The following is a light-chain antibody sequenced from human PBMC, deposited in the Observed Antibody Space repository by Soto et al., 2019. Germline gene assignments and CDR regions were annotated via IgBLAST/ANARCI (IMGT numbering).Light chain of an antibody. Sequence: EVVMTQSPATLSVSPGERVTLSCTASQSVSGNLAWYQQKPGQAPRLLIHGASTRATDIPARFSGSGSGTEFTLTITSLQPEDFATYYCQQSYSTPPYTFGQGTKLDMK. CDR2: GAS. CDR3: QQSYSTPPYT. CDR1: QSVSGN. V-gene: IGKV3-15*01. J-gene: IGKJ2*01.